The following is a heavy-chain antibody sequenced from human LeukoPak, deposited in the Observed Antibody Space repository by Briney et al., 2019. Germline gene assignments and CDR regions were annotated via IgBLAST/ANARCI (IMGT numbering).Heavy chain of an antibody. CDR2: VSGSGGST. CDR1: GFTFSSYA. Sequence: GGSLRLSCAASGFTFSSYAMSWVRQAPGKGLEWVSAVSGSGGSTYYADSVKGRFTISRDNSKNTLYLQMHSLRAEDTAVYYCTKDITRVAYYFDYWGQGTLVTVSS. D-gene: IGHD5-12*01. CDR3: TKDITRVAYYFDY. V-gene: IGHV3-23*01. J-gene: IGHJ4*02.